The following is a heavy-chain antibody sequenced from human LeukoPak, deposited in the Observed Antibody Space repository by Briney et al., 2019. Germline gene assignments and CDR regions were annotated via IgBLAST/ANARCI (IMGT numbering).Heavy chain of an antibody. CDR3: ASGGPSSSSDY. V-gene: IGHV1-8*01. CDR2: MNPNSGNT. Sequence: WMGWMNPNSGNTGYAQKFQGSVTMTRNTSITTAYMELSSLRSEDTAVYYCASGGPSSSSDYWGQGTLVTVSS. D-gene: IGHD6-6*01. J-gene: IGHJ4*02.